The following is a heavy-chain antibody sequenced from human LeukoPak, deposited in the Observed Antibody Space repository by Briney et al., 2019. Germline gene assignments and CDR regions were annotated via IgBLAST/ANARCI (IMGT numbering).Heavy chain of an antibody. V-gene: IGHV3-13*01. CDR1: GFTFSSYD. Sequence: PGGSLRLSCAASGFTFSSYDMHWVRQSTGKGLEWVSCIGTAGDTFYPDSVKGRFTISRDNAKNSLYLQMNSLRAGDTGVYLCARDPRSITSRRGDYYFGMDVWGQGTAVTVSS. D-gene: IGHD1-14*01. J-gene: IGHJ6*02. CDR2: IGTAGDT. CDR3: ARDPRSITSRRGDYYFGMDV.